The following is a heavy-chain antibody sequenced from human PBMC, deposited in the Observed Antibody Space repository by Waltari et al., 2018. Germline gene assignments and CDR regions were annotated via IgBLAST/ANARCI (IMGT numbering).Heavy chain of an antibody. CDR3: ARDLGMFSPYGSGSKGY. CDR1: GGTFSSYA. V-gene: IGHV1-69*01. D-gene: IGHD3-10*01. CDR2: FIPIFGTA. Sequence: QVQLVQSGAEVKKPGSSVKVSCKASGGTFSSYAISWVRQAPGQGLEWMGGFIPIFGTASDAQKFSGRVTITAEESTSTAYMELSSLRAEDTAVYYCARDLGMFSPYGSGSKGYWGQGTLVTVSS. J-gene: IGHJ4*02.